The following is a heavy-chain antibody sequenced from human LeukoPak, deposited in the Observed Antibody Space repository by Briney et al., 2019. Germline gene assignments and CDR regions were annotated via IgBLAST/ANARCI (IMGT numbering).Heavy chain of an antibody. V-gene: IGHV3-15*01. J-gene: IGHJ5*01. D-gene: IGHD6-13*01. CDR2: IKSKTDGGTP. Sequence: GGSLRLSCAASGFTFSNAWMSWVRQAPGKGLEWVGRIKSKTDGGTPDYAAPVKGKFSISRDDSKNTLYLQMNSLKTEDTAVYYCTGVSRSSWYDYWGQGTLVTVSS. CDR3: TGVSRSSWYDY. CDR1: GFTFSNAW.